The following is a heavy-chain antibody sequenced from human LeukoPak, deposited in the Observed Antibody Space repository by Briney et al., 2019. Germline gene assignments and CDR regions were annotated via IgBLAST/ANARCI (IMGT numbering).Heavy chain of an antibody. CDR2: IIPSGSP. CDR3: ARGSIAAAVISRSTPLDY. V-gene: IGHV4-34*01. D-gene: IGHD6-13*01. CDR1: GGSLSGYY. Sequence: PSQTMSLTCALYGGSLSGYYWSWNSHLPGKGLEWIGQIIPSGSPNYHPTLKRRVTISVDTSKNQFSLKLSSVTAADTAVYYCARGSIAAAVISRSTPLDYWGQGTLVTVSS. J-gene: IGHJ4*02.